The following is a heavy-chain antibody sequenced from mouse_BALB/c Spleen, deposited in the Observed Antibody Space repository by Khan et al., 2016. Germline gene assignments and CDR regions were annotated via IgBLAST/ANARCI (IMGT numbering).Heavy chain of an antibody. CDR1: GYSITSIYS. V-gene: IGHV3-1*02. Sequence: EVKLLESGPDLVKPSQSLSLTCTVTGYSITSIYSWHWIRQFPGNKLEWMDYIHSSGSTNYNPSLKSRISITRDTSKNQFFLQLNSVTTEDTATYYCARGDYFGSSWYFDVGGAGTTVTVSS. CDR2: IHSSGST. CDR3: ARGDYFGSSWYFDV. D-gene: IGHD1-1*01. J-gene: IGHJ1*01.